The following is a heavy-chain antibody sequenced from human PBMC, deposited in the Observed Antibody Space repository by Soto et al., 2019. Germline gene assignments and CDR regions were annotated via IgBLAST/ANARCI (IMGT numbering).Heavy chain of an antibody. J-gene: IGHJ4*02. CDR2: INHSGST. V-gene: IGHV4-34*01. CDR3: ARGRSIAAAGVPVDY. CDR1: GGCFSGYY. D-gene: IGHD6-13*01. Sequence: PXETLSLTCAVYGGCFSGYYWSWIRQPPGKGLEWIGEINHSGSTNYNPSLKSRVTISVDTSKNQFSLKLSSVTAADTAVYYCARGRSIAAAGVPVDYWGQGTLVTVSS.